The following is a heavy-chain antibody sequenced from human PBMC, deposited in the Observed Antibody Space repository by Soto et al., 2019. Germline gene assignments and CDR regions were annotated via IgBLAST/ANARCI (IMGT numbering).Heavy chain of an antibody. V-gene: IGHV1-69*16. CDR1: GGTFGEYT. J-gene: IGHJ4*02. CDR3: ARGVALGGSYPVSVDS. CDR2: ILSILGTA. D-gene: IGHD1-26*01. Sequence: QVQLMQSGAEVKKPGSSVKVSCKASGGTFGEYTISWVRQAPGQGLEWMGEILSILGTADYAPQFQGRVTITADESTGTAYMELRSLRAEDTAVYYCARGVALGGSYPVSVDSWGQGTRVTVSS.